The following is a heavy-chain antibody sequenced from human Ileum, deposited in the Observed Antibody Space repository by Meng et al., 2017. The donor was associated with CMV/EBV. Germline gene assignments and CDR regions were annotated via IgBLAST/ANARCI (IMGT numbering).Heavy chain of an antibody. CDR1: GDPISSGSHS. CDR3: ARDLTNKWFYY. V-gene: IGHV4-39*07. D-gene: IGHD1-26*01. J-gene: IGHJ4*02. Sequence: QRQLPESGPGLAKPAETLSHPCTALGDPISSGSHSWAWFRQPPGKRLEWIGSMYFSGIADYNPSLKSRVTISLHATQKQFSLRLTSVTAADSAVYFCARDLTNKWFYYWGQGTLVTVSS. CDR2: MYFSGIA.